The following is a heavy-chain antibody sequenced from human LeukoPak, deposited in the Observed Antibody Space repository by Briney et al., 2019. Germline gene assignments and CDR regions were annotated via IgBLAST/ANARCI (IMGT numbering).Heavy chain of an antibody. Sequence: ASVKVSCKASGGTFSIYAISWVRQAPGQGLEWMGGIIPIFGTANYAQKFQGRVTITADESTSTAYMVLSSLRSEDTAVYYCARDRHVDTALYYFDYWGQGTLVTVSS. CDR1: GGTFSIYA. V-gene: IGHV1-69*13. D-gene: IGHD5-18*01. CDR2: IIPIFGTA. CDR3: ARDRHVDTALYYFDY. J-gene: IGHJ4*02.